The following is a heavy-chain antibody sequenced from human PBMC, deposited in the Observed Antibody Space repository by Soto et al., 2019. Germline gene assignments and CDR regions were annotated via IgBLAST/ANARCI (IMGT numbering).Heavy chain of an antibody. CDR3: AKWCGGCNAFDA. V-gene: IGHV4-59*01. D-gene: IGHD2-8*01. CDR2: VYHSGAT. CDR1: GGSTSSYY. J-gene: IGHJ3*01. Sequence: SETLSLTCSVSGGSTSSYYWNWIRQPPGKGLEWIGYVYHSGATSYDPSLKSRVTMSVDTSKNEFSLNLSSVTAADTAVYYCAKWCGGCNAFDAWGQGSKVTVSS.